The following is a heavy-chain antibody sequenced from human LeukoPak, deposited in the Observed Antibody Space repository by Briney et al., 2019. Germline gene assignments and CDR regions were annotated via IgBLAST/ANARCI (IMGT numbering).Heavy chain of an antibody. Sequence: GGSLRLSCAASGFTFSSYAMHWVRQAPGKGLEWVAVISYDGSNKYYADSVKGRFTISRDNSKNTLYLQMNSLRAVDTAVYYCASSPYGDLNWFDPWGQGTLVTVSS. CDR1: GFTFSSYA. CDR3: ASSPYGDLNWFDP. J-gene: IGHJ5*02. V-gene: IGHV3-30*04. D-gene: IGHD4-17*01. CDR2: ISYDGSNK.